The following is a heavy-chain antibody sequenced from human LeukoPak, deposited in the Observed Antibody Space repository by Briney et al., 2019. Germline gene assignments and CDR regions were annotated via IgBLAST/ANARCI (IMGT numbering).Heavy chain of an antibody. Sequence: GESLKISCKGSGYSFTTYWISWVRQMPGKGLEWMGRIDPSDSYTNYSPSFQGHVTISVDRSISTAYLQRSSLQASDTAIYYCARHSESYASSDYWGQGTLVTVSS. CDR3: ARHSESYASSDY. V-gene: IGHV5-10-1*01. D-gene: IGHD3-16*01. J-gene: IGHJ4*02. CDR2: IDPSDSYT. CDR1: GYSFTTYW.